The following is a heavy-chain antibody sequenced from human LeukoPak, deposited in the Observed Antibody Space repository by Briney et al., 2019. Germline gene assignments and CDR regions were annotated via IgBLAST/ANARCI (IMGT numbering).Heavy chain of an antibody. CDR1: GFTFSSYA. D-gene: IGHD1-26*01. J-gene: IGHJ4*02. Sequence: GGSLRLSCAASGFTFSSYAMGWVRQAPGKGLEWVSAISGSGGSTYYADSVKGRFTISRDNSKNTLYLQMNSLRAEDTAVYYCAKAPDYSGSSLFDYWGQGTLVTVSS. CDR3: AKAPDYSGSSLFDY. V-gene: IGHV3-23*01. CDR2: ISGSGGST.